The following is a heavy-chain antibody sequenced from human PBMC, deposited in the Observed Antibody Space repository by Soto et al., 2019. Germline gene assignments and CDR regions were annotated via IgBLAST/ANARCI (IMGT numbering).Heavy chain of an antibody. CDR3: ARDRVYYGSGSYEPYYYGMDV. CDR1: GGSISSYY. CDR2: IYYSGST. V-gene: IGHV4-59*01. J-gene: IGHJ6*02. D-gene: IGHD3-10*01. Sequence: SETLSLTCTVSGGSISSYYWSWIRQPPGKGLEWIGYIYYSGSTNYNPSLKSRVTISVDTSKNQFSLKLSSVTAADTAVYYCARDRVYYGSGSYEPYYYGMDVSGQATTVTVAS.